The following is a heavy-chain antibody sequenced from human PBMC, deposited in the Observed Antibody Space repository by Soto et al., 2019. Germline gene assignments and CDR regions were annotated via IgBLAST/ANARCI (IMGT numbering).Heavy chain of an antibody. CDR3: EIFPSLWPVY. D-gene: IGHD3-10*01. J-gene: IGHJ4*02. V-gene: IGHV3-15*01. Sequence: GGSLRLSCGASGFRFDDAGGNWVRQAPGKGLEWVGRIISKTATDYAAPVKGRFTVSRDDSRNTLYLQMNSLRTADTAVYYCEIFPSLWPVYWGQGTLVTVSS. CDR1: GFRFDDAG. CDR2: IISKTAT.